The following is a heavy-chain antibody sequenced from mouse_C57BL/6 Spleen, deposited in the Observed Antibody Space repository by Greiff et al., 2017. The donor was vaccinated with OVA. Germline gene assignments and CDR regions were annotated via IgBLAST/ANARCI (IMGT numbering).Heavy chain of an antibody. CDR1: GYAFSSSW. CDR2: IYPGDGDT. CDR3: ASQNDFWFAY. V-gene: IGHV1-82*01. Sequence: VKLQESGPELVKPGASVKISCKASGYAFSSSWMNWVKQRPGKGLEWIGRIYPGDGDTNYNGKFKGKATLTADKSSSTAYMQLSSLTSEDSAVYFCASQNDFWFAYWGQGTLVTVSA. D-gene: IGHD2-4*01. J-gene: IGHJ3*01.